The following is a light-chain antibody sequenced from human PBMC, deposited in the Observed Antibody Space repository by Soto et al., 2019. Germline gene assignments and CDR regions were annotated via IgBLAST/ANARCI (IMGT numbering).Light chain of an antibody. Sequence: DIVMTRTPATLSVSPGERATLSCTASQSVSDYLAWSQQKPGQAPRLLIYDASNRATGIPPRFGGSGSGTDFTLTISSLEPEDFAVYYCQQCSNWPITFGQGTQVE. V-gene: IGKV3-11*01. CDR2: DAS. CDR3: QQCSNWPIT. CDR1: QSVSDY. J-gene: IGKJ5*01.